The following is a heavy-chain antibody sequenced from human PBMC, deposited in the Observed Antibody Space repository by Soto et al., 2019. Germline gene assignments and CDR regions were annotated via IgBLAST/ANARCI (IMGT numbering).Heavy chain of an antibody. D-gene: IGHD3-9*01. CDR3: ARVTGYYYVDY. CDR2: INAGNGNT. J-gene: IGHJ4*02. CDR1: GYSFTNYY. V-gene: IGHV1-3*01. Sequence: ASVKVSCKAPGYSFTNYYMHWVRQAPGQRLEWMGWINAGNGNTKYSQKFQGRVTITRDTSASTAYMELSSLRSEDTAVYYCARVTGYYYVDYWGQGTLVTVSS.